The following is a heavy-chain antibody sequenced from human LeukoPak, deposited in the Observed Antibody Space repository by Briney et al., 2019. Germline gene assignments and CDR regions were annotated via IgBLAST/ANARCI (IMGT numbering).Heavy chain of an antibody. V-gene: IGHV3-7*01. J-gene: IGHJ6*03. CDR3: ARGIAAAGTIYDYYYYMDV. CDR1: GFTFSSYW. CDR2: IKQDGSEK. Sequence: GGSLRLSCAASGFTFSSYWTSWVRQAPGKGLEWVANIKQDGSEKYYVDFVKGRFTISRDNAKNSLYLQMNSLRAEDTAVYYCARGIAAAGTIYDYYYYMDVWGKGTTVTVSS. D-gene: IGHD6-13*01.